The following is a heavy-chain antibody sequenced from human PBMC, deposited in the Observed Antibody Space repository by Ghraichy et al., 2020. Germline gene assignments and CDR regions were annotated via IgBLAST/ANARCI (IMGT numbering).Heavy chain of an antibody. CDR3: ATIPVGVVVITLNWYFDL. Sequence: SETLSLTCTVSGGSISSSSYYWGWIRQPPGKGLEWIGSIYYSGSTYYNTSLKSRVTISVDTSKNQFSLKLSSVTAADTAVYYCATIPVGVVVITLNWYFDLWGRGTLVTVSS. CDR1: GGSISSSSYY. CDR2: IYYSGST. J-gene: IGHJ2*01. D-gene: IGHD3-22*01. V-gene: IGHV4-39*01.